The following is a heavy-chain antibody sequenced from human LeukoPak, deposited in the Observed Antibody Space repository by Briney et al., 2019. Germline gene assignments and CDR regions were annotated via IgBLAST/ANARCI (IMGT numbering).Heavy chain of an antibody. D-gene: IGHD1-20*01. CDR1: GGSFSGYY. CDR3: AKGSHYNWNYYYYYMDV. CDR2: ISGNGYSI. V-gene: IGHV3-23*01. J-gene: IGHJ6*03. Sequence: ETLSLTCAVYGGSFSGYYWSWIRQPPGKGLEWVSSISGNGYSIYYADSVKGRFTISSDNSKNTLYLQMNSLRAEDTAVYYCAKGSHYNWNYYYYYMDVWGKGTTVTVSS.